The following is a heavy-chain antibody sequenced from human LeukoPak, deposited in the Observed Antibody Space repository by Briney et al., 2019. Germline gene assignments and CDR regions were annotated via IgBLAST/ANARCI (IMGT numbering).Heavy chain of an antibody. CDR2: IRYDGSNK. Sequence: HPGGSLRLSCAASGFTFSSYGMHWVRQAPGKGLEWVAFIRYDGSNKYYADSVKGRFTISRDNSKNTLYLQMNSLRAEDTAVYYCAKVGWHYCSSTSCSDYMDVWGKGTTVTVSS. J-gene: IGHJ6*03. CDR3: AKVGWHYCSSTSCSDYMDV. D-gene: IGHD2-2*01. V-gene: IGHV3-30*02. CDR1: GFTFSSYG.